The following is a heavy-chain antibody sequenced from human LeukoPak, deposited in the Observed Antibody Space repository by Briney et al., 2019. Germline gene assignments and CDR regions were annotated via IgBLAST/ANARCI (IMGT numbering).Heavy chain of an antibody. Sequence: ASVKVSCKASGYTFTSYDINWVRQATGQRLEWMGWMNPNSGNTGYAQKFQGRVTMTRNTSISTAYMELSSPRSEDTAVYYCARDYYYGSGSYYIYYYYYMDVWGKGTTVTISS. D-gene: IGHD3-10*01. CDR3: ARDYYYGSGSYYIYYYYYMDV. CDR1: GYTFTSYD. V-gene: IGHV1-8*01. J-gene: IGHJ6*03. CDR2: MNPNSGNT.